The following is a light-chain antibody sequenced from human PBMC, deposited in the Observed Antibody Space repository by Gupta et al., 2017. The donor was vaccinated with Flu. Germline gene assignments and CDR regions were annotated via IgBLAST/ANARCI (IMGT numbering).Light chain of an antibody. Sequence: QPVVTQEPSLTVSPGGTVTLTCGSSTGAVTSGHFPYWVQQKPGQAPRTLTFNTATKHPWTPARFSASFVGGKAALTLSGAQAEDEADDYCFLSVSGTYLCGGGTKLTVL. CDR3: FLSVSGTYL. J-gene: IGLJ3*02. CDR2: NTA. CDR1: TGAVTSGHF. V-gene: IGLV7-46*01.